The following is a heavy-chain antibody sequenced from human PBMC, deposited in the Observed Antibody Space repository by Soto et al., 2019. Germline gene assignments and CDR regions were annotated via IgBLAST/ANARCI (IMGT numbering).Heavy chain of an antibody. CDR3: ARRGSGHTFDY. CDR1: GASISRTGFH. J-gene: IGHJ4*02. V-gene: IGHV4-39*01. D-gene: IGHD3-10*01. Sequence: QLQLQESGPGLVKPSETLSLTCAVSGASISRTGFHWGWIRQPPGQGLEWIGSIYEGETTSYNSSLKSRVTIPADTSKNHFSLKLSSVTAADTAVYYCARRGSGHTFDYWGQGTLVTVSS. CDR2: IYEGETT.